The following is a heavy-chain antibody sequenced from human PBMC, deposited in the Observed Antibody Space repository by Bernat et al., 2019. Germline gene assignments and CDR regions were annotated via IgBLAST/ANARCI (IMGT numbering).Heavy chain of an antibody. V-gene: IGHV3-30*07. Sequence: QVQLVESGGGVVQPGRSLRLSCAASGFTFNNYAVHWVRQSPGKGLEWVALISYDGSNKYYADSVKGRFTISRDNSKNTLYLQMNSLRAEDTAVYYCARDERDGYSYGMDVWGQGTTVTVSS. D-gene: IGHD5-24*01. CDR1: GFTFNNYA. CDR2: ISYDGSNK. J-gene: IGHJ6*02. CDR3: ARDERDGYSYGMDV.